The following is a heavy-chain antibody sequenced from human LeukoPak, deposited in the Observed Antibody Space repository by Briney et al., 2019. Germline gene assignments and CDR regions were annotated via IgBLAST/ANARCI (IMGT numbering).Heavy chain of an antibody. Sequence: PSETLSLTCTVSGGSISSSSYYWGWIRQPPGKGLEWIANIYYTGSTYYNPSLKSRVTISVDTSKNQFSLKLSSVTAADTAVYYCARFYYGSGSSPNNWFDPWGQGTLVTVSS. V-gene: IGHV4-39*07. J-gene: IGHJ5*02. CDR1: GGSISSSSYY. D-gene: IGHD3-10*01. CDR2: IYYTGST. CDR3: ARFYYGSGSSPNNWFDP.